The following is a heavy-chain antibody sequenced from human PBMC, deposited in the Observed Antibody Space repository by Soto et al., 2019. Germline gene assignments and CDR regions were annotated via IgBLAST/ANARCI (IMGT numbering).Heavy chain of an antibody. CDR1: GDAYSILG. D-gene: IGHD1-7*01. CDR2: INDSGGST. J-gene: IGHJ4*02. CDR3: GKTKNSWNSVPDY. V-gene: IGHV3-23*01. Sequence: PGWSLRLSCAASGDAYSILGLSCVRQAPGKGLEWVTTINDSGGSTDYADSVKGRFTISRDNSKNTLYLQMNSLRAEDTALYYCGKTKNSWNSVPDYWGQGTLVTVSS.